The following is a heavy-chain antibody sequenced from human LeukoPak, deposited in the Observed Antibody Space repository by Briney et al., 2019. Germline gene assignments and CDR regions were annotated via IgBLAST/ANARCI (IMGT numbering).Heavy chain of an antibody. CDR2: LSGDGSDT. D-gene: IGHD2-21*02. CDR3: TKGGHGDY. Sequence: GGSQRLSCQASGFPFSTFPMSWVRQAPGKGLEWVSTLSGDGSDTYYADSVKGRFTISRDTSKNTLFLQMNSLRADDTAIYYCTKGGHGDYWGQGTMVTVSS. J-gene: IGHJ4*02. V-gene: IGHV3-23*01. CDR1: GFPFSTFP.